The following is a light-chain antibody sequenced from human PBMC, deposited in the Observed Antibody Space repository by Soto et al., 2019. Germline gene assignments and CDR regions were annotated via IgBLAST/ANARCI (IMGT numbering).Light chain of an antibody. J-gene: IGKJ2*01. Sequence: EIALTQSPGTLSLSPGEGATLSCRASQSVSNNYLAWYQQKPGQAPRLLIYGASSRATGIPDRFSGSGSGTDFTLSISRLEPEDFAVYFCQQYGTSPPYTFGQGTKLEIK. CDR3: QQYGTSPPYT. CDR2: GAS. V-gene: IGKV3-20*01. CDR1: QSVSNNY.